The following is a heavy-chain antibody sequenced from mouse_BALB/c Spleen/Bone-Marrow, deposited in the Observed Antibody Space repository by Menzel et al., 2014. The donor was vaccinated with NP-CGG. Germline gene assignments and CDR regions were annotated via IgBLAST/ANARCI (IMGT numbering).Heavy chain of an antibody. CDR3: ARSMDY. Sequence: QVQLQQSGAELMKPGASVKISCKATGYTFSSYWIECVKPRPGHGLEWIGEILPGSGGTNYNEKFKGKATFTADTSSNTAYMQLNSLTSEDSAVYYCARSMDYWGQGTSVTVSS. V-gene: IGHV1-9*01. CDR1: GYTFSSYW. J-gene: IGHJ4*01. CDR2: ILPGSGGT.